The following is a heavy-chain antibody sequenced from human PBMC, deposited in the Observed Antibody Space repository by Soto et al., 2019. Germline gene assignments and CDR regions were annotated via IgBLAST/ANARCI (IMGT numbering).Heavy chain of an antibody. CDR3: ARDLRDLNFHYYYYYGMDV. Sequence: ASVKVSCKASGYTFTGYYMHWVRQAPGQGLEWMGWINPNSGGTNYAQKFQGRVTMTRDTSISTAYMELSRLRSDDTAVYYCARDLRDLNFHYYYYYGMDVWGQGTTVTVYS. V-gene: IGHV1-2*02. CDR2: INPNSGGT. J-gene: IGHJ6*02. D-gene: IGHD1-1*01. CDR1: GYTFTGYY.